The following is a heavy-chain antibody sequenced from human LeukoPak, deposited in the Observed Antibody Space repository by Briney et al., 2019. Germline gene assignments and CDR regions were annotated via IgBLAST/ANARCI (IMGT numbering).Heavy chain of an antibody. J-gene: IGHJ3*02. CDR2: INRSGST. CDR3: ARVIWSGYLYAFDI. V-gene: IGHV4-34*01. D-gene: IGHD3-3*01. Sequence: SETLSLTCAVYGGSFSGYYWGWIRQPPGKGLEWIGEINRSGSTNYNPSLKSRVTISVDTSKNQFSLKLSSVTAADTAVYYCARVIWSGYLYAFDIWGQGAMVTVSS. CDR1: GGSFSGYY.